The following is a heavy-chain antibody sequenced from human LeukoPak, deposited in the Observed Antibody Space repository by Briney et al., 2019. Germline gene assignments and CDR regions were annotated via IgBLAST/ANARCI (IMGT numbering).Heavy chain of an antibody. Sequence: ASVKIFCYTFGSIILCDNLHCELQAPGQGLEWMGWINPNSGGTNYAQKFQGRVTMTRDTSISTAYMELSRLRSDDTAVYYCAREPYYYCSRSYSHNPLDPWGQGTLVTVSS. J-gene: IGHJ5*02. CDR3: AREPYYYCSRSYSHNPLDP. D-gene: IGHD3-10*01. V-gene: IGHV1-2*02. CDR2: INPNSGGT. CDR1: GSIILCDN.